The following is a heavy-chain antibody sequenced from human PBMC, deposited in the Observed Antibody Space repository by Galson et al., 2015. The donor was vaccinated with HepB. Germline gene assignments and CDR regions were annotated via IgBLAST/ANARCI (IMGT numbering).Heavy chain of an antibody. V-gene: IGHV4-59*01. CDR2: FYNSGTT. D-gene: IGHD2-2*01. CDR1: GVSISRYY. CDR3: ARDMGYCSTTNCYGSNAFEI. J-gene: IGHJ3*02. Sequence: ETLSLTCTVSGVSISRYYWSWIRQPPGKGLEWIGYFYNSGTTNYNPSLKSRVTMSVDTSKNQFSLKLRSVSTADTAVYYCARDMGYCSTTNCYGSNAFEIWGQGRMVTVSS.